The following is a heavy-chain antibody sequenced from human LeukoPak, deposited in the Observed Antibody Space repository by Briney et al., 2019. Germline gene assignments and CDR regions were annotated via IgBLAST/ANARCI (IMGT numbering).Heavy chain of an antibody. Sequence: GGSLRLSCAASGFIFSNYAMHWVRQAAGKGLEWVAYIRYDGSRKYYADSANGRFTISRDNSKNTLYLQVHNLRGEDTAVYYCATETPDTSGSKLDYWGQGTLVTVSS. CDR1: GFIFSNYA. V-gene: IGHV3-30*02. D-gene: IGHD3-22*01. J-gene: IGHJ4*02. CDR2: IRYDGSRK. CDR3: ATETPDTSGSKLDY.